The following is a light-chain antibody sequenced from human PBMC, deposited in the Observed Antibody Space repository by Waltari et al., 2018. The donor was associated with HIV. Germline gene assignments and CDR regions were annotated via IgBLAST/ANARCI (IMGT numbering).Light chain of an antibody. CDR2: KVS. J-gene: IGKJ2*03. Sequence: DIQMTQSPSTLTASVGDRVTINCRASQRISTWLAWYQQKAGKAPKLLMYKVSSLESGVPSRFSGRGSETEFTLTISSVQPDDAATYYCQQYNSYLYSFGQGTKLEIK. V-gene: IGKV1-5*03. CDR3: QQYNSYLYS. CDR1: QRISTW.